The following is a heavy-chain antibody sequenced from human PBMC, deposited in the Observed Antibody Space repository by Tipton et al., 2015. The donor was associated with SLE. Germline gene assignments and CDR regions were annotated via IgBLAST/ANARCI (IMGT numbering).Heavy chain of an antibody. J-gene: IGHJ4*02. CDR3: ARGLVWFWSGYHRGGYFDY. Sequence: LRLSCAVYGGSFSGYYWSWIRQPPGKGLEWIGEINHSGSTNYNPSLKSRVTISVDTSKNQFSLKLSSVTAADTAVYYCARGLVWFWSGYHRGGYFDYWGQGTLVTVSS. CDR1: GGSFSGYY. CDR2: INHSGST. V-gene: IGHV4-34*01. D-gene: IGHD3-3*01.